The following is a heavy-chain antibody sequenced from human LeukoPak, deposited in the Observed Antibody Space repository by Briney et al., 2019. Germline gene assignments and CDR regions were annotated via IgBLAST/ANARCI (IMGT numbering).Heavy chain of an antibody. Sequence: PGGSLRLSCSASGFTFSSSAMHWVRQAPGKGLQYVSIISSNGGNTYYAESVKGRFTISRDNSKNTLYLQMSSVRAEDTAVYYRPLPLRFLEWLPDYWGRGTLVTVSS. CDR1: GFTFSSSA. J-gene: IGHJ4*02. D-gene: IGHD3-3*01. V-gene: IGHV3-64D*09. CDR2: ISSNGGNT. CDR3: PLPLRFLEWLPDY.